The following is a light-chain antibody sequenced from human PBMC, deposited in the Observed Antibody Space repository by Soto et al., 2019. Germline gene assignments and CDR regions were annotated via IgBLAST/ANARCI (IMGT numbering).Light chain of an antibody. CDR2: AVT. Sequence: QSVLTQPPSASGSPGQSVTISCTGTSSDIGGYDFVSWYQHHPGKAPKLMIYAVTKRPSGVPDRFSGSKSGSTASLTVSGLQADDEADYYCSSYAGNSWVFGAGTKLTVL. J-gene: IGLJ3*02. CDR1: SSDIGGYDF. CDR3: SSYAGNSWV. V-gene: IGLV2-8*01.